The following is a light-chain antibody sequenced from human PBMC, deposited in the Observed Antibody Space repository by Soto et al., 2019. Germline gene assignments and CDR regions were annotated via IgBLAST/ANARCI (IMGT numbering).Light chain of an antibody. CDR1: QTISSW. Sequence: DIQMTQSPSTLSGSVGDRVTITCRASQTISSWLAWYQQKPGKAPKLLIYKASTLKSGVPSRFSGSGSGTEFTLTISSLEPEDFATYYCQQASTYPLTFGQGTKVDIK. CDR3: QQASTYPLT. J-gene: IGKJ4*01. V-gene: IGKV1-5*03. CDR2: KAS.